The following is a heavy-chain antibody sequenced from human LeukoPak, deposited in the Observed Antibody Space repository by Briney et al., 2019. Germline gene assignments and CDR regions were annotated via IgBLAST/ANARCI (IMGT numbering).Heavy chain of an antibody. CDR1: GYTFTSYD. Sequence: GASVKVSCKASGYTFTSYDINWVRQATGQGLEWMGWMNPNSGNTGYAQKFQGRVTMTRNTSISTAYMELSSLRSEDTAVYYCARRHARSSGLDYWGQGTLVTVSS. J-gene: IGHJ4*02. V-gene: IGHV1-8*01. CDR2: MNPNSGNT. D-gene: IGHD3-22*01. CDR3: ARRHARSSGLDY.